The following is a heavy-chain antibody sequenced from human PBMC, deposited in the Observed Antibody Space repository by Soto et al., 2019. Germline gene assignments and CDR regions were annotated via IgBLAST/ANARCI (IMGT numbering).Heavy chain of an antibody. D-gene: IGHD3-10*01. CDR3: AKDLVRGVMNQRAIDY. J-gene: IGHJ4*02. V-gene: IGHV3-23*01. Sequence: EVQLLESGGGLVQPGGSLRLSCAASGFTFSSDAMSWVRQAPGKGLEWVSAISGSGGSTYYADSVKGRFTISRDNSKNTLYLQMNSLSAEDTAVYYCAKDLVRGVMNQRAIDYWGQGTLVTVSS. CDR1: GFTFSSDA. CDR2: ISGSGGST.